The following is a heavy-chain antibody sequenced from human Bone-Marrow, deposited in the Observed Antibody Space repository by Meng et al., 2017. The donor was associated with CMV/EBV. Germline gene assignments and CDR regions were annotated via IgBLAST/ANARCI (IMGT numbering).Heavy chain of an antibody. CDR2: INWNGGST. Sequence: GESLKISCAASGFTFDDFGMSWVPQAPGKGLEWVSGINWNGGSTGYADSVKGRFTISRDNAKKSLYLQMNSLRAEDTALYYCARVGVGVFISRWFFDYWGQGTLVTVSS. CDR3: ARVGVGVFISRWFFDY. J-gene: IGHJ4*02. V-gene: IGHV3-20*04. CDR1: GFTFDDFG. D-gene: IGHD6-13*01.